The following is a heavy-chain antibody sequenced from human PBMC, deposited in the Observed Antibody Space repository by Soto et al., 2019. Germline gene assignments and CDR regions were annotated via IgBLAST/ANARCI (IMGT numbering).Heavy chain of an antibody. D-gene: IGHD1-26*01. V-gene: IGHV3-30*18. J-gene: IGHJ4*02. CDR2: ISYDGSLK. CDR3: AKDLGRGSGSADY. CDR1: GFTFSSYG. Sequence: QVQLVESGGGVVQPGRSLRLSCAASGFTFSSYGIHWVRQAPGKGLEWVAVISYDGSLKHYADSVKGRFTVSRDNSKNTLYLQVNSLTVEDMAVYYCAKDLGRGSGSADYWGQGTLVTVSS.